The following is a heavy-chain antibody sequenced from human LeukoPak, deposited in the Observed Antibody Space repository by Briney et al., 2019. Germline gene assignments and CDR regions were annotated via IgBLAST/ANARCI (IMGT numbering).Heavy chain of an antibody. D-gene: IGHD3-3*01. V-gene: IGHV4-39*07. CDR1: GGSISSCTYS. CDR3: ARALYYDFWSERYYFDY. Sequence: PSETLSLTCTVSGGSISSCTYSWGWIRQPPGKGLEWIGSISCSGSTYYNPSLKSRVTISVDTSKNQFSLKLSSVTAADTAVYYCARALYYDFWSERYYFDYWGQGTLVTVSS. J-gene: IGHJ4*02. CDR2: ISCSGST.